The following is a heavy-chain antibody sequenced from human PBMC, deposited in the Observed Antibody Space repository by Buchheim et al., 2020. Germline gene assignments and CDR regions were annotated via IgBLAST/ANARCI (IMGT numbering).Heavy chain of an antibody. CDR2: INQAGTAT. J-gene: IGHJ4*02. CDR3: ARALVGDGYSSGY. Sequence: EVQLVESGGGLVQPGGSLRLSCAASGFTFTSYWMSWVRQAPGKGLEWVANINQAGTATDYVDSVKGRFTISRDNAKDSLFLQMNSLRAEDTAVYYCARALVGDGYSSGYWGQGTL. CDR1: GFTFTSYW. V-gene: IGHV3-7*01. D-gene: IGHD5-24*01.